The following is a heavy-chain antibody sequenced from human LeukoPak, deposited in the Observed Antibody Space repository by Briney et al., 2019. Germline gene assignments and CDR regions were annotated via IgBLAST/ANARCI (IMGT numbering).Heavy chain of an antibody. J-gene: IGHJ4*02. V-gene: IGHV1-24*01. CDR3: TTYDILTGVYYFDY. Sequence: ASVKVSCKVSGYTLTELSMHWVRQAPGKGLEWMGGFDSEDGETIYAQKFQGRVTMTEDTSTDTAYMELSSLRSEDTAVYYCTTYDILTGVYYFDYWGQGTLVTVSS. CDR1: GYTLTELS. D-gene: IGHD3-9*01. CDR2: FDSEDGET.